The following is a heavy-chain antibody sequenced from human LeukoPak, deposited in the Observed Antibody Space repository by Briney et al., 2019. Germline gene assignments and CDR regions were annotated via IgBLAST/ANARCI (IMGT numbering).Heavy chain of an antibody. CDR1: GGSISSGGYY. J-gene: IGHJ3*02. V-gene: IGHV4-30-2*01. Sequence: SETLSLTCTVSGGSISSGGYYWSWIRQPPGKGLEWIGYIYHSGSTYYNPSLKSRVTISVDRSKNQFSLKLSSVTAADTAVYYCARDLGTSIAALGAFDIWGQGTMVTVSS. D-gene: IGHD6-6*01. CDR2: IYHSGST. CDR3: ARDLGTSIAALGAFDI.